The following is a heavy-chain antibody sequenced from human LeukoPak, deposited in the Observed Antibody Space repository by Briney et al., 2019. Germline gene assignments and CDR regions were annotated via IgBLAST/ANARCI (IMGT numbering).Heavy chain of an antibody. D-gene: IGHD4-17*01. CDR1: GYTFTGYY. CDR3: ASTLKVTTPFSLRY. CDR2: INPNSGGT. V-gene: IGHV1-2*04. Sequence: ASVKVSCKASGYTFTGYYIHWVRQAPGQGLEWMGWINPNSGGTNYAQKFQGWVTMTRDTSISTAYMELSRLRSDDTAVYYCASTLKVTTPFSLRYWGQGTLVTVPS. J-gene: IGHJ4*02.